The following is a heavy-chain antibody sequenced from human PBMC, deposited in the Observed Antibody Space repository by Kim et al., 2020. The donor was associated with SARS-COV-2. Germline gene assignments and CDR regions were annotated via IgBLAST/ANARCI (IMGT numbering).Heavy chain of an antibody. CDR1: GFTFSSYW. D-gene: IGHD2-2*01. J-gene: IGHJ5*02. CDR2: INTDGSTT. Sequence: GGSLRLSCAASGFTFSSYWMHWVRQAPGKGLVWVSRINTDGSTTTYADSVKGRFTISRDNAKNTLYLQMNSLRAEDTAVYYCARDRNFCSTTSCWGWFDPWGQGTRVTVSS. V-gene: IGHV3-74*01. CDR3: ARDRNFCSTTSCWGWFDP.